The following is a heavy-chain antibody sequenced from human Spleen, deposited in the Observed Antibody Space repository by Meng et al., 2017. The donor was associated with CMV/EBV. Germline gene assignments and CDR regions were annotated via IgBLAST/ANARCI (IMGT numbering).Heavy chain of an antibody. D-gene: IGHD2-21*02. Sequence: GGSLRLSCVASGFTFSSYEMNWVRQAPGKGLEWVSYINSGGRTIFYADSVKGRFTISRDNAKNSLYLQMNSLRVDDMATYYCARDPRDLGDRNWYFDLWGRGTLVTVSS. CDR3: ARDPRDLGDRNWYFDL. J-gene: IGHJ2*01. V-gene: IGHV3-48*03. CDR2: INSGGRTI. CDR1: GFTFSSYE.